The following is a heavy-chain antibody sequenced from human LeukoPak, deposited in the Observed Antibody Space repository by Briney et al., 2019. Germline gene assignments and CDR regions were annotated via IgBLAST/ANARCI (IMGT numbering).Heavy chain of an antibody. Sequence: SETLSLTCAVYGGSFSGYYWSRIRQPPGKGLEWIGEINHSGSTNYNPSLKSRVTISVDTSKDQFSLKLSSVTAADTAVYYCARGLGYYYGSGSGSFDYWGQGTLVTVSS. CDR2: INHSGST. V-gene: IGHV4-34*01. D-gene: IGHD3-10*01. CDR3: ARGLGYYYGSGSGSFDY. CDR1: GGSFSGYY. J-gene: IGHJ4*02.